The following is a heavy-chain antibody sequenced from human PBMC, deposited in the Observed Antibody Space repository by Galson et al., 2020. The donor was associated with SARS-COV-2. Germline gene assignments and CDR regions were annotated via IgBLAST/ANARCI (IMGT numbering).Heavy chain of an antibody. D-gene: IGHD2-2*03. CDR2: ISGSGDNA. CDR1: GFTFSNYA. J-gene: IGHJ3*02. V-gene: IGHV3-23*01. CDR3: AKDGYCSSTSCYAGGLDI. Sequence: GESLKISCAASGFTFSNYAMSWVRQAPGKGLEWVSAISGSGDNAYYADSVKGRFTISRDNSENTLYLQMDSLRAEDTAVYYCAKDGYCSSTSCYAGGLDIWGQGAMVTVSS.